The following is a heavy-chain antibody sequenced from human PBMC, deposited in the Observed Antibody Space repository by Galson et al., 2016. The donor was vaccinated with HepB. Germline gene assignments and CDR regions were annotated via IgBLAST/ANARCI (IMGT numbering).Heavy chain of an antibody. CDR3: ARAAVIPGARMVFDP. V-gene: IGHV4-4*02. Sequence: ETLSLTCAVSGASISDSNWWTWVRQVPGKGLEWIGEIYHTGTSNNNPFLNSRFTLSVDTSRNQFPLNITSVTAADTAVYYCARAAVIPGARMVFDPWGQGTLVTVSS. CDR1: GASISDSNW. J-gene: IGHJ5*02. CDR2: IYHTGTS. D-gene: IGHD2-2*01.